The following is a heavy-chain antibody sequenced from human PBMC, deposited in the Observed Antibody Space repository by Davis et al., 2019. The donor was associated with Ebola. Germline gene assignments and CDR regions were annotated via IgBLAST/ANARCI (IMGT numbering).Heavy chain of an antibody. J-gene: IGHJ4*02. Sequence: GESLKISCAASGFTFSSYWMHWVRQPPEKGLVWVSGSNSEGTSTSYADSVKGRFAISRDNAKNTMYLQMNSLRAEDTAVYYCARGDGYGFLDWGQGTLVTVSS. CDR1: GFTFSSYW. V-gene: IGHV3-74*01. CDR2: SNSEGTST. CDR3: ARGDGYGFLD. D-gene: IGHD5-24*01.